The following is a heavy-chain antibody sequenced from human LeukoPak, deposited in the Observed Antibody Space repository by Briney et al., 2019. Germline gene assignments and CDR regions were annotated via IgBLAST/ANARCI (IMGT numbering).Heavy chain of an antibody. D-gene: IGHD1-14*01. Sequence: PSETLSLTCNVSGGSISSGGYSWSWIRQPPGKGLEWIGYIYHSGSTYYNPSLKSRVTISVDRSKNQFSLKLSSVTAADTAVYYCARVIIITGTTGWFDPWGQGTLVTVSS. CDR3: ARVIIITGTTGWFDP. CDR2: IYHSGST. CDR1: GGSISSGGYS. J-gene: IGHJ5*02. V-gene: IGHV4-30-2*01.